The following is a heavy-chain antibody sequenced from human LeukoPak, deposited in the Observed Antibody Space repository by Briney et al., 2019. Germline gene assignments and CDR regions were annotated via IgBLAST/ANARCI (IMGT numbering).Heavy chain of an antibody. V-gene: IGHV4-59*01. CDR1: GGSISSYY. J-gene: IGHJ6*03. D-gene: IGHD6-6*01. CDR2: IYYSGST. CDR3: ARGGIAARSGGRYYYYYMDV. Sequence: PSETLSLTCTVSGGSISSYYWSWIRQPPGKGLEWIGYIYYSGSTNYNPSLKSRVTISVDTSKNQFSLKLSSVTAADTAVYYCARGGIAARSGGRYYYYYMDVWGKGTTVTVSS.